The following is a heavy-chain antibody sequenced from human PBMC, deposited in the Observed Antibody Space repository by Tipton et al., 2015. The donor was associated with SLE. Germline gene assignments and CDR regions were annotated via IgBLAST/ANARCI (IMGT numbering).Heavy chain of an antibody. CDR3: ARGHFMNSAMAYYFDY. CDR1: GFTFSSYW. CDR2: IKQDGSEK. Sequence: SLRLSCAASGFTFSSYWMSWVRQAPGKGLEWVANIKQDGSEKYYVDSVKGRFTISRDNAKNSLYLQMNSLRAEDTAVYYCARGHFMNSAMAYYFDYWGQGTLVTVSS. D-gene: IGHD5-18*01. J-gene: IGHJ4*02. V-gene: IGHV3-7*01.